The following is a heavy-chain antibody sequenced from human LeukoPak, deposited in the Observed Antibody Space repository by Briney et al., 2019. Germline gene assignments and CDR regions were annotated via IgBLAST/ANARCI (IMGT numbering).Heavy chain of an antibody. CDR2: INPSGGST. J-gene: IGHJ6*02. V-gene: IGHV1-46*01. CDR1: GYTFTSYY. Sequence: ASVKVSCKASGYTFTSYYMRWVRQAPGQGLEWMGIINPSGGSTSYAQKFQGRVTMTRDTSTSTVYMELSSLRSEDTAVYYCARAATYYDFWSGYYDYYYGMDVWGQGTTVTVSS. CDR3: ARAATYYDFWSGYYDYYYGMDV. D-gene: IGHD3-3*01.